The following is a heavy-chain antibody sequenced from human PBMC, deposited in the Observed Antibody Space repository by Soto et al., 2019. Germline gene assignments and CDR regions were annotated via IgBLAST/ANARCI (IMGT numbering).Heavy chain of an antibody. V-gene: IGHV3-9*01. D-gene: IGHD6-19*01. CDR1: GFTFDDYA. CDR2: ISWNSGSI. Sequence: GGSLRLSCAASGFTFDDYAMHWVRQAPGKGLEWVSGISWNSGSIGYADSVKGRFTISRDNAKNSLYLQMNSLRAEDTALYYCAKDHAGYSSGYTLDYWGQGTLVTVSS. CDR3: AKDHAGYSSGYTLDY. J-gene: IGHJ4*02.